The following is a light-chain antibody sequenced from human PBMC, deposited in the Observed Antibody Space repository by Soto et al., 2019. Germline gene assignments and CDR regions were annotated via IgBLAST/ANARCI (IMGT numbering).Light chain of an antibody. CDR3: QQYGTSPWT. J-gene: IGKJ1*01. Sequence: EIVLTQSPCTLSLSPGERATLSCRASEGISNSYLAWYQQKPGQAPRVLIYVASTRATGIPARFSGSGSGTDFTLSISRVEPEDFAVYYCQQYGTSPWTFGQGTKVDTK. CDR2: VAS. V-gene: IGKV3-20*01. CDR1: EGISNSY.